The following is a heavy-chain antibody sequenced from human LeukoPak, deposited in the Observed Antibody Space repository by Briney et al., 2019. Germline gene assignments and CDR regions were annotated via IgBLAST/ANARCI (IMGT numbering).Heavy chain of an antibody. J-gene: IGHJ3*02. CDR1: GGSISSGGYY. CDR2: IYYSGST. V-gene: IGHV4-31*03. CDR3: ARTQSDAFDI. Sequence: PSETLSLTCTVSGGSISSGGYYWSWIRQHPGKGLEWIGYIYYSGSTYYSPSLKSRVTISVDTSKNQFSLKLSSVTAADTAVYYCARTQSDAFDIWGQGTMVTVSS.